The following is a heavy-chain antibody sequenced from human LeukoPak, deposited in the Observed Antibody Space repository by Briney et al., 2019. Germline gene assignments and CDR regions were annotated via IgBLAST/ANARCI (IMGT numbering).Heavy chain of an antibody. V-gene: IGHV3-30-3*01. Sequence: GGSLRLSCAASGFTFSSYAMYWVRQAPGKGLEWVAVISYDGSNKYYADSVKGRFTISRDNSKNTLYLQMNSLRAEDTAVYYCARDYTPQYCSSTSCHPGAYGMDVWGQGTTVTVSS. D-gene: IGHD2-2*01. CDR2: ISYDGSNK. J-gene: IGHJ6*02. CDR1: GFTFSSYA. CDR3: ARDYTPQYCSSTSCHPGAYGMDV.